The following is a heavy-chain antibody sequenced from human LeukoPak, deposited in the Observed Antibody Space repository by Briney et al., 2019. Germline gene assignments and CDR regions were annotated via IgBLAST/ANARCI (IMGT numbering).Heavy chain of an antibody. CDR3: AGDLISGSGSLGY. J-gene: IGHJ4*02. D-gene: IGHD3-10*01. CDR1: GFTFSRYW. CDR2: IKQNGSEK. Sequence: GGSLRLSCAASGFTFSRYWMSWVRQAPGKGLEWVANIKQNGSEKYYVDSVKGRFTISRDNAKTTLYLQMNSLRDEDTAVYYCAGDLISGSGSLGYWGQGTLVTVSS. V-gene: IGHV3-7*01.